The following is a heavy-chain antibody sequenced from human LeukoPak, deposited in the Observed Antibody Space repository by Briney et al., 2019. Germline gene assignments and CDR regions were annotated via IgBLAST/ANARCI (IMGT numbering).Heavy chain of an antibody. J-gene: IGHJ4*02. CDR1: GFTFSIYA. CDR3: AKRAVGPFDY. D-gene: IGHD4-23*01. V-gene: IGHV3-23*01. CDR2: ISGSGGST. Sequence: GRSLRLSCAASGFTFSIYAMSWVRHTPGKGLAWVSAISGSGGSTYYADSLKGRFTISRDNSKDTLYLQMNSLRAEDTAVYYCAKRAVGPFDYWGQGTLVTVSS.